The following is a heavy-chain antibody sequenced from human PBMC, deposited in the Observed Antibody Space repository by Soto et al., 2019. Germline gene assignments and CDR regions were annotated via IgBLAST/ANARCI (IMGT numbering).Heavy chain of an antibody. CDR1: GFTFSSYW. J-gene: IGHJ2*01. CDR3: ARGPSSWVSKNWYFDL. D-gene: IGHD6-13*01. Sequence: EVQLVESGGGLVQPGGSLRLSCAASGFTFSSYWMHWVRQAPGKGLVWVSRINSDGSSTSYADSVKGRFTISRDNAKNTLYLQMNSLIAEDTAVYYCARGPSSWVSKNWYFDLWGRGTLVTVSS. V-gene: IGHV3-74*01. CDR2: INSDGSST.